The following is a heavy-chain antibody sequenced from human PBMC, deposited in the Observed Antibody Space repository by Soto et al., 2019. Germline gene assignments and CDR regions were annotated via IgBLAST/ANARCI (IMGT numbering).Heavy chain of an antibody. CDR1: GGTFSSYA. V-gene: IGHV1-69*01. J-gene: IGHJ6*02. CDR3: AKAKPDIVATIHGYYYYGMDV. CDR2: IIPIFGTA. D-gene: IGHD5-12*01. Sequence: QVQLVQSGAEVKKPGSSVKVSCKASGGTFSSYAISWVRQAPGQGLEWMGGIIPIFGTANYAQKFQGRVTITADESTSTAYMELSSLRSEDTAVYYCAKAKPDIVATIHGYYYYGMDVWGQGTTVTVSS.